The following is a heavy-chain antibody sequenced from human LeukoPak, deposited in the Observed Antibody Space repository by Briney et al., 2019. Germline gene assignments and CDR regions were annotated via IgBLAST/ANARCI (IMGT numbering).Heavy chain of an antibody. CDR1: GGSISSYY. V-gene: IGHV4-4*07. J-gene: IGHJ1*01. CDR3: ARGRTHSD. Sequence: SETLSLTCTVSGGSISSYYWSWIRQPAGKGLEWIGRIYASGSTNYNPSLRSRVTMSVDTSKNQFSLKVSSMTAADTAVYYCARGRTHSDWGQGTLVAVSS. CDR2: IYASGST. D-gene: IGHD1-7*01.